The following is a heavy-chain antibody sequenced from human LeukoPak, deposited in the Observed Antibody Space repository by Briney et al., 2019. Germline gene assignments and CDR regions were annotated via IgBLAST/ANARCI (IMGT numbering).Heavy chain of an antibody. J-gene: IGHJ4*02. CDR2: TRSDGSTR. CDR3: AKDGGHYFSDY. V-gene: IGHV3-30*02. Sequence: GGSLRLSCAASGFTFSSYGMYWVRQPPGKGLEWVAYTRSDGSTRYYVDSVKGRFTISRDNSKNTLNLLMNSLRVEDTALYYCAKDGGHYFSDYWGQGTLLTVSS. CDR1: GFTFSSYG. D-gene: IGHD3-16*01.